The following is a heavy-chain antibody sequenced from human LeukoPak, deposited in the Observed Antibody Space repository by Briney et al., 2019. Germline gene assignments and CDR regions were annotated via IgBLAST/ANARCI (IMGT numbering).Heavy chain of an antibody. D-gene: IGHD1-26*01. J-gene: IGHJ6*03. CDR2: IYYSGST. CDR1: GGSFSGYY. V-gene: IGHV4-59*01. CDR3: ARDVPMYSGSHLYYYMDV. Sequence: PSETLSLTCAVYGGSFSGYYWSWIRQPPGKGLEWIGYIYYSGSTNYNPSLKSRVTISVDTSKNQFSLKLSSVTAADTAVYYCARDVPMYSGSHLYYYMDVWGKGTTVTVSS.